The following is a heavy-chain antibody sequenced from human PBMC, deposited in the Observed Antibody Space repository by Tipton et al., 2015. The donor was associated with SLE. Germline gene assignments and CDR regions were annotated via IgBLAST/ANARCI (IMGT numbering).Heavy chain of an antibody. Sequence: TLSLTCTVSGAYVSSGYHYWYWIRQSAEKGLEWLGRIYTSGTPNYNPSLGRRVTIALDRSENAVSLEVKSVTAADTAMYYCAREAISGEVIIGFDLWGHGTMVTVSA. CDR2: IYTSGTP. D-gene: IGHD3-3*01. CDR3: AREAISGEVIIGFDL. J-gene: IGHJ3*01. CDR1: GAYVSSGYHY. V-gene: IGHV4-61*02.